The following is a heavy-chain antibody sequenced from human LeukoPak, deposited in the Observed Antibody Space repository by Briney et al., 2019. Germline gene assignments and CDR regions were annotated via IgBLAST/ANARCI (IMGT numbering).Heavy chain of an antibody. CDR2: IYYSGST. D-gene: IGHD3-10*01. Sequence: SETLSLTCTVSGGSIRSGGYYWSWIRQHPGKGLEWIGYIYYSGSTYYNPSLKSRVTISVDTSKNQFSLKLSSVTAADTAVYYCARAGNSYYYGMDVWGQGTTVTVSS. V-gene: IGHV4-31*03. J-gene: IGHJ6*02. CDR3: ARAGNSYYYGMDV. CDR1: GGSIRSGGYY.